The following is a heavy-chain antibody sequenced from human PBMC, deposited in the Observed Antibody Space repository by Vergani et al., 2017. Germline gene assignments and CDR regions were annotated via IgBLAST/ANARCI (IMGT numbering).Heavy chain of an antibody. Sequence: EVQLLVSGGNLIQPGGSLRLSCGASGFTFSSYAMTWVRLAPGKGLQWVSAISGSGGNTFYTDSVKGRFTISRDNSKDTLYLQMNSLRVEDTAIYYCAKARDPNCKGGNCYSYYYGLDLWGQGTTVTVSS. CDR3: AKARDPNCKGGNCYSYYYGLDL. V-gene: IGHV3-23*01. CDR1: GFTFSSYA. CDR2: ISGSGGNT. J-gene: IGHJ6*02. D-gene: IGHD4-23*01.